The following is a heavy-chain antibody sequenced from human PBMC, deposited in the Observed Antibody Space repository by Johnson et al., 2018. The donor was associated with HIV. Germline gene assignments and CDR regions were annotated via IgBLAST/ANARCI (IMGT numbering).Heavy chain of an antibody. V-gene: IGHV3-30*19. Sequence: QMHLVESGGGVVQPGGSLTLSCAASGFVFSDYVMHWVRQAPGKGLEWVAVISYDGSNKYYADSVKGRFTISRDNSKNTLYLQMNSLRAEDTAVYYCAREGGLTGAFDIWGQGTMVTVSS. CDR1: GFVFSDYV. D-gene: IGHD3-16*01. CDR3: AREGGLTGAFDI. CDR2: ISYDGSNK. J-gene: IGHJ3*02.